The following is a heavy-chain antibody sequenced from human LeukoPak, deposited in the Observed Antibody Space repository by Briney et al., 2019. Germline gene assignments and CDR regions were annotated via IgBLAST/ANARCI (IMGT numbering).Heavy chain of an antibody. Sequence: GGSLRLSCAASGFTFDDYAMHWVRQAPGKGLEWVSLISWDGGSTYYADSVKGRSTISRDNSKNSLYLQMNSLRAEDTALYYCAKDGMDTAMVNSRYYYYYMDVWGKGTTVTVSS. CDR1: GFTFDDYA. D-gene: IGHD5-18*01. CDR2: ISWDGGST. V-gene: IGHV3-43D*03. CDR3: AKDGMDTAMVNSRYYYYYMDV. J-gene: IGHJ6*03.